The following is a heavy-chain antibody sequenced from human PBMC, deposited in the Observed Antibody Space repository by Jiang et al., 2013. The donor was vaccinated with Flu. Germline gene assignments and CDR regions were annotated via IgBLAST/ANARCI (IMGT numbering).Heavy chain of an antibody. CDR3: ARDRSIRGIISYYFDH. V-gene: IGHV1-46*01. Sequence: SGAEVRKPGASVKVSCKTSGYTFTYYYVHWVRQAPGQGFEWMGLINPSGGATTYAQNFRGRVTMTGDTSTSTVYMELSNLRSEDTAVYYCARDRSIRGIISYYFDHWSQGSQVTVSS. CDR2: INPSGGAT. CDR1: GYTFTYYY. D-gene: IGHD3-10*01. J-gene: IGHJ4*02.